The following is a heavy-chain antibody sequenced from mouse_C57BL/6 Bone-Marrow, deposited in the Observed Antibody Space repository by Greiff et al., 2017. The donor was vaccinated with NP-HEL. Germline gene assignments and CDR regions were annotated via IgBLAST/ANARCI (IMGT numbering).Heavy chain of an antibody. CDR3: AREVESTDY. D-gene: IGHD1-1*01. J-gene: IGHJ2*01. CDR2: IYPRSGNT. Sequence: VKVVESGAELARPGASVKLSCKASGYTFTSYGISWVKQRTGQGLEWIGEIYPRSGNTYYNEKFKGKATLTADKSSSTAYMELRSLTSEDSAVYFCAREVESTDYWGQGTTLTVSS. V-gene: IGHV1-81*01. CDR1: GYTFTSYG.